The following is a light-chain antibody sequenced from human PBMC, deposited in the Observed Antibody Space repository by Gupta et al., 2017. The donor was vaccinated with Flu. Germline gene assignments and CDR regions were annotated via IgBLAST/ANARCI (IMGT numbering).Light chain of an antibody. CDR1: KLGGTP. J-gene: IGLJ2*01. Sequence: SGHKLGGTPVSWYQKKAGQSLMLVGYQDDRRPSGVPERFSGSNSGDTATLTISGTQETDDADDYCQSWDTNVVVVFGGGTKLTVL. V-gene: IGLV3-1*01. CDR3: QSWDTNVVVV. CDR2: QDD.